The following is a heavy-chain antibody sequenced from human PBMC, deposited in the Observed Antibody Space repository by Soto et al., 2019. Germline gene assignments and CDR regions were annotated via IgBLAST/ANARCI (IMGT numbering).Heavy chain of an antibody. Sequence: QVQLVQSGAEVKKPGASVKVSCKASGYTFTSYYMHWVRQAPGQGLEWMGIINPSGGSTSYAQKFQGRVTMTRDTSTSTVYMELSSLRSADTAVYYCARDILTGYYPANWFDPWGQGTLVTVSS. V-gene: IGHV1-46*01. J-gene: IGHJ5*02. CDR3: ARDILTGYYPANWFDP. D-gene: IGHD3-9*01. CDR1: GYTFTSYY. CDR2: INPSGGST.